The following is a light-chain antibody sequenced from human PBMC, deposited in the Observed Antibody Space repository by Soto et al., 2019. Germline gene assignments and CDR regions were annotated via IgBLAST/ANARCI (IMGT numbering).Light chain of an antibody. CDR3: SSYTSSSTYV. CDR2: DVS. J-gene: IGLJ1*01. CDR1: SSYVGGYNY. Sequence: QSVLTQPASVSGSPGQSITISCTGTSSYVGGYNYVSWYQHHPGKAPKVIIYDVSNRPSGVSNRFSGSKSGNTASLTFSGLQAEDEADYYCSSYTSSSTYVFGTGTKVTDL. V-gene: IGLV2-14*03.